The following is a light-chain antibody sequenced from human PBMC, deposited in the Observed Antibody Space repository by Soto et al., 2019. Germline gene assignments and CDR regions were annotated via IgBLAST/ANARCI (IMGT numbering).Light chain of an antibody. CDR2: GTS. CDR1: QSVSSSY. Sequence: EMVLTQSPGTLSLSPGERATLSCRASQSVSSSYLAWYQQKPGQAPRLLIYGTSGRATGIPDRFSGSGSGTDFTLTISRLEPEDFAVYYCQQYGSSPPVTFGQGTRLEIK. CDR3: QQYGSSPPVT. J-gene: IGKJ5*01. V-gene: IGKV3-20*01.